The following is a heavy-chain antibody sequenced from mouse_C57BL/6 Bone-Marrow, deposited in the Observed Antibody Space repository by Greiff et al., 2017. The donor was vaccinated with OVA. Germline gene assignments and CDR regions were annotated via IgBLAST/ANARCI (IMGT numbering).Heavy chain of an antibody. CDR2: IDPSDSYA. J-gene: IGHJ3*01. CDR3: ARDYDGYYPPFAY. V-gene: IGHV1-69*01. CDR1: GYTFTSYW. Sequence: QVHVKQPGAELVMPGASVKLSCKASGYTFTSYWMHWVKQRPGQGLEWIGEIDPSDSYANYNQKFKGKSTLTVDKSSSTAYMQLSSRTSEDSAVYYCARDYDGYYPPFAYWGQGTLVTVSA. D-gene: IGHD2-3*01.